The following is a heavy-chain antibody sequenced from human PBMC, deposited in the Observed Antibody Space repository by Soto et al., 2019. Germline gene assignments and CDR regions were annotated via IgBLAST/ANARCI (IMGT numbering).Heavy chain of an antibody. CDR2: ISYDGSHK. CDR3: ARYYSYQRAMDV. V-gene: IGHV3-30-3*01. J-gene: IGHJ6*02. D-gene: IGHD3-10*01. Sequence: QVQLVESGGGVVQPGRSLRLSCAASGFTFSKFAMYWVRQAPGKGLEWVTVISYDGSHKYYADSVKGRFTISRDNSKNTLYLQMNNLRAEDSAVYFCARYYSYQRAMDVWGQGTTVTVSS. CDR1: GFTFSKFA.